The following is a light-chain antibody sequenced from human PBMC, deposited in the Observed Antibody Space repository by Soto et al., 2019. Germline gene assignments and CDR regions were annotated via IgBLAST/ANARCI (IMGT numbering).Light chain of an antibody. J-gene: IGKJ5*01. CDR2: SAS. CDR1: RTVDGNY. Sequence: PGERATLSCRASRTVDGNYLAWYHQKPGQAPRLLIHSASTRAPGIPDRVSASGAGTDFTLTISRLEPEDFATYYCQQSYSTPITFGQGTRLEIK. CDR3: QQSYSTPIT. V-gene: IGKV3-20*01.